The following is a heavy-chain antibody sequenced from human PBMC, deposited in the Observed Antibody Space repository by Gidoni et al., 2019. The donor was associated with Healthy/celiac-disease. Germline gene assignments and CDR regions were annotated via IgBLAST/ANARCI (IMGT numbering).Heavy chain of an antibody. V-gene: IGHV4-39*01. CDR3: ARRFYGSGSNAFDI. Sequence: QLQLQESGPGLVKPSETLSLTCTVSGGSISSSSYYWGWIRQPPGKGLEWIGSIYSSGSTYYNPSLKSRVTISVDTSKNQFSLKLSSVTAADTAVYYCARRFYGSGSNAFDIWGQGTMVTVSS. D-gene: IGHD3-10*01. CDR1: GGSISSSSYY. CDR2: IYSSGST. J-gene: IGHJ3*02.